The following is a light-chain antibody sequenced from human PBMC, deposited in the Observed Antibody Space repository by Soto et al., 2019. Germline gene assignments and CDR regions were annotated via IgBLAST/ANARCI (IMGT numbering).Light chain of an antibody. CDR2: DTS. CDR3: LLSYSGGRGV. J-gene: IGLJ3*02. Sequence: QTVVTQEPSLTVSPGGTVTLTCGSSTGSVTRGHSPCWFQQKPGQAPRTLIYDTSNKHSWTPARFSGSLLGGKAALTLSGAQPEDEAEYYCLLSYSGGRGVFGGGTKLTVL. CDR1: TGSVTRGHS. V-gene: IGLV7-46*01.